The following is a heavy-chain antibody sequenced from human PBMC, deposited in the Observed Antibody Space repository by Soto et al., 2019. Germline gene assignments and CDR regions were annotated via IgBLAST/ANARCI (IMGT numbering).Heavy chain of an antibody. CDR2: INAGSGNT. Sequence: ASVKVSCKASGYIFSSYAIHWVRQAPGQGLEWMGWINAGSGNTRYSQNFQGRVTITRDTSASTAYMELSSLRSEDTAVYYCASPGGGNYFFYFDYWGQGALVTVS. V-gene: IGHV1-3*01. CDR1: GYIFSSYA. D-gene: IGHD3-16*01. CDR3: ASPGGGNYFFYFDY. J-gene: IGHJ4*02.